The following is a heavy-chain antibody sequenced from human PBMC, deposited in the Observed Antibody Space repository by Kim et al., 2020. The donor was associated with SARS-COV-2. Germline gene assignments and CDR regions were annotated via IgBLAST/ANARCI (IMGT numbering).Heavy chain of an antibody. Sequence: DPRYSPSFQGQVTISADKSISTAYLQWSSLKASDTAMYYCARGPTVTTSYWGQGTLVTVSS. J-gene: IGHJ4*02. CDR3: ARGPTVTTSY. CDR2: DP. D-gene: IGHD4-17*01. V-gene: IGHV5-51*01.